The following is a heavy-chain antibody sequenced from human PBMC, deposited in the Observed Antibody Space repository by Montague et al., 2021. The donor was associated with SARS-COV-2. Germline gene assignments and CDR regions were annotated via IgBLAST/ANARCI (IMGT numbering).Heavy chain of an antibody. CDR3: ARGGGYCSGGSCYYWFDP. CDR1: GGSIISTTSN. D-gene: IGHD2-15*01. J-gene: IGHJ5*02. V-gene: IGHV4-39*07. CDR2: IYYTANT. Sequence: SETLSLTCTVSGGSIISTTSNWGWIRQPPGKGLEWIGSIYYTANTYYTPSLKTRVTISVDTSKNQFSLKLNSVTAADTAVYYCARGGGYCSGGSCYYWFDPWGQGTLVTVSS.